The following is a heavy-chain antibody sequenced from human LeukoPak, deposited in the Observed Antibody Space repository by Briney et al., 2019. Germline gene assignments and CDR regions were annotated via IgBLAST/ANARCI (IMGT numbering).Heavy chain of an antibody. V-gene: IGHV3-11*01. Sequence: PGGSLRLSCAASGFTFSDYYMSWIRQAPGKGLEWVSYISSSGSTIYYADSMKGRFTISRDNAKNSLYLQMNSLRAEDTAVYYCARDPVQDIVVVPAAIGNWGQGTLVTVSS. J-gene: IGHJ4*02. CDR3: ARDPVQDIVVVPAAIGN. CDR2: ISSSGSTI. D-gene: IGHD2-2*01. CDR1: GFTFSDYY.